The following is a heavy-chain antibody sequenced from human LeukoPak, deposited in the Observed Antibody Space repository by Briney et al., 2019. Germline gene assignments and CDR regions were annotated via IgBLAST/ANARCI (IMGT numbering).Heavy chain of an antibody. CDR1: GGTFSSYS. CDR3: ARAAAAGLYYFDY. V-gene: IGHV1-69*13. D-gene: IGHD6-13*01. CDR2: IIPIFGTA. Sequence: ASVKVSCKASGGTFSSYSISWVRQAPGQGLEWMGGIIPIFGTANYAQKFQGRVTITADESTSTAYMELSSLRSEDTAVYYCARAAAAGLYYFDYWGQGTLVTVSS. J-gene: IGHJ4*02.